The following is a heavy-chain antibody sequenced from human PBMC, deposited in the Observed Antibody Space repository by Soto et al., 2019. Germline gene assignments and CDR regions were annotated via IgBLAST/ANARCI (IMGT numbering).Heavy chain of an antibody. Sequence: GESLKISCKGSGYSFTSYWIGWVRQMPGKGLEWMGIIYPGDSDTRYSPSFQGQVTISADKSISTAYPQWSSLKASDTAMYYCERPYYYDSSGNQPPDYWGQGTLVTVSS. J-gene: IGHJ4*02. CDR2: IYPGDSDT. CDR3: ERPYYYDSSGNQPPDY. CDR1: GYSFTSYW. D-gene: IGHD3-22*01. V-gene: IGHV5-51*01.